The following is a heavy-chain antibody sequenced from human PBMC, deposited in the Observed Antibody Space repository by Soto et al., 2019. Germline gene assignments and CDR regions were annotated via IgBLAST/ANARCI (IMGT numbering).Heavy chain of an antibody. Sequence: SVKVSCKSFGYTFSNDGITWLRQAPGPPLEWLGWISLYSDGTNYAQKFPGRVSTTTDTSTTTASMELRSLRSDDTAVYYCARVVPGAEAWFGPWGQGTLVTVSS. CDR2: ISLYSDGT. D-gene: IGHD2-2*01. CDR3: ARVVPGAEAWFGP. V-gene: IGHV1-18*01. J-gene: IGHJ5*02. CDR1: GYTFSNDG.